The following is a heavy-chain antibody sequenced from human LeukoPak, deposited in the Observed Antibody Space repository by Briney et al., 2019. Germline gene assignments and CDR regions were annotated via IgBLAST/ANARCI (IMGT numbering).Heavy chain of an antibody. V-gene: IGHV3-48*04. Sequence: PGGSLRLSCAASGFTFSSYSMNWVRQAPGKGLEWVSYISSSSSTIYYADSVKGRFTISRDNAKNSLYLQMDGLRAEDTAVYYCARDGGYYYDTSAFSVYFDYWGQGTLGTVSS. CDR2: ISSSSSTI. J-gene: IGHJ4*02. CDR1: GFTFSSYS. D-gene: IGHD3-22*01. CDR3: ARDGGYYYDTSAFSVYFDY.